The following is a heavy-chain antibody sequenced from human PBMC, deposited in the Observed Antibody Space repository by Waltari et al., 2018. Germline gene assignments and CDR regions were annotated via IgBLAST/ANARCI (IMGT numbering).Heavy chain of an antibody. V-gene: IGHV4-59*01. J-gene: IGHJ4*02. CDR3: ARDRDRGTGPFDY. CDR2: IYYSGST. D-gene: IGHD3-10*01. Sequence: QVQLQASGPGLVKPSETLSLTCTVSGGSISSYYWSWIRQPPGKGLEWIGYIYYSGSTNYNPSLKRRVTRSVDTSKNQFSLKLSSVTAADTAVYYCARDRDRGTGPFDYWGQGTLVTVSS. CDR1: GGSISSYY.